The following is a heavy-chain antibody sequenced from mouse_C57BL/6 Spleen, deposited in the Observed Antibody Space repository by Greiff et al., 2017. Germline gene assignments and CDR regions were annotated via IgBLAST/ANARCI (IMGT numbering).Heavy chain of an antibody. CDR3: ARWYYGSFFDY. V-gene: IGHV1-42*01. J-gene: IGHJ2*01. CDR2: INPSTGGT. Sequence: EVQLQQSGPELVKPGASVKISCKASGYSFTGYYMNWVKQSPEKSLEWIGEINPSTGGTTYNQKFKAKATLTVDKSSSTAYMQLKSLTSEDSAVYYCARWYYGSFFDYWGQGTTLTVSS. CDR1: GYSFTGYY. D-gene: IGHD1-2*01.